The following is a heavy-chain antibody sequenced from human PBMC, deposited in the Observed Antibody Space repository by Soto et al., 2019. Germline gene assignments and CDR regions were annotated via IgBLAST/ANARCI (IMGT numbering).Heavy chain of an antibody. D-gene: IGHD6-19*01. CDR3: ARALYSSGWYFAFDI. Sequence: QVQLQQWGAGLLTPSATLSLTCAVYGGSFSGYYWGWIRQPPGKGLEWIGEINHSGSTNYNPSLTSRVTRSVDTSKNQFSLKLSSVTDADTAVYYCARALYSSGWYFAFDIWGQGTVVTVSS. CDR2: INHSGST. V-gene: IGHV4-34*01. J-gene: IGHJ3*02. CDR1: GGSFSGYY.